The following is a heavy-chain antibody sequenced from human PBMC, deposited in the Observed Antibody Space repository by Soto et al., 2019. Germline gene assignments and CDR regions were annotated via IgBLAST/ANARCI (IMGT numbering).Heavy chain of an antibody. CDR3: ARDVGIYAVAGLSDP. Sequence: ASVKVSCKASGYTFTSYYMHWVRQAPGQGLEWMGIINPSGGSTSYAQKLQGRVTMTTDTSTSTAYMELRSLRSDDTAVYYCARDVGIYAVAGLSDPWGQGTLVTVSS. CDR1: GYTFTSYY. D-gene: IGHD6-19*01. V-gene: IGHV1-46*01. J-gene: IGHJ5*02. CDR2: INPSGGST.